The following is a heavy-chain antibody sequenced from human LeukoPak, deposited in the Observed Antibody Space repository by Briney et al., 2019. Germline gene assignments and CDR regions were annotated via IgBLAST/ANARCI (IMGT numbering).Heavy chain of an antibody. CDR1: GDSINSYF. J-gene: IGHJ5*02. CDR3: ARRMSTSGGSWFDP. CDR2: IYHSGTS. Sequence: SETLSLTCSVSGDSINSYFWSWMRQPPGKGLEWIGYIYHSGTSNYNPSLSSRVTISVDTSKNEVSLKLSSVSAADTAVYFCARRMSTSGGSWFDPWGQGILVTVAS. D-gene: IGHD2-15*01. V-gene: IGHV4-59*08.